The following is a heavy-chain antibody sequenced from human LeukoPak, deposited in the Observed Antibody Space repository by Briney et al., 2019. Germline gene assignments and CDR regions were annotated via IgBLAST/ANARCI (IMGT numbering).Heavy chain of an antibody. CDR3: AKVPYYYDSSGEDY. Sequence: QAGGSLRLSCAASGFTVSSNYMSWVRQAPGKGLEWVSVISGSGGSTYYADSVKGRFTISRDNSKNTLYLQMNSLRAEDTAVYYCAKVPYYYDSSGEDYWGQGTLVTVSS. CDR2: ISGSGGST. J-gene: IGHJ4*02. D-gene: IGHD3-22*01. V-gene: IGHV3-23*01. CDR1: GFTVSSNY.